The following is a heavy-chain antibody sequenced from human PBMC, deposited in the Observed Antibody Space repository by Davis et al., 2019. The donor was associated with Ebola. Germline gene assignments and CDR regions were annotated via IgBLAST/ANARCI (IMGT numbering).Heavy chain of an antibody. V-gene: IGHV3-21*01. CDR3: ARRADY. J-gene: IGHJ4*02. D-gene: IGHD1-14*01. Sequence: PGGSLRLSCAASGFTFSSYSMSWVRQAPGKGLEWVSSISSDSDYIYYADSAKGRFTISRDNAKNSLYLQMNSLRAEETAVYYCARRADYWGQGTLVTVSS. CDR2: ISSDSDYI. CDR1: GFTFSSYS.